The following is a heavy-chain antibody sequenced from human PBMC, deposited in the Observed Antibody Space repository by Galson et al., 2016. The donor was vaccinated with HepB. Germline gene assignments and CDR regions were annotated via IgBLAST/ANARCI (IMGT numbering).Heavy chain of an antibody. D-gene: IGHD3-22*01. V-gene: IGHV5-10-1*01. J-gene: IGHJ4*02. CDR2: LDPSDSYA. CDR3: ARLDYYDTLDHY. Sequence: QSGAEVKQPGESLRISCKGSGYSFTHYTITWVRQMPGKGLEWMGRLDPSDSYANYSPSSQGHVTSSIANSINTTFLQWSSLKASDTAMYYCARLDYYDTLDHYWGQGTLVTVSS. CDR1: GYSFTHYT.